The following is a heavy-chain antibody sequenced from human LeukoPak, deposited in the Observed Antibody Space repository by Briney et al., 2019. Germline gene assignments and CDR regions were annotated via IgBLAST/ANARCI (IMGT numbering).Heavy chain of an antibody. V-gene: IGHV3-53*01. D-gene: IGHD2-15*01. CDR1: GFSVSSNA. CDR2: KYIDGDT. J-gene: IGHJ4*02. Sequence: GGSLRLSCAASGFSVSSNAVSWMRQAPGQGLEWVSVKYIDGDTDYVDAVKGRFTISRDNSKNTLFLQMNSLRAEDTAMYYCAKTTYCTGGSCYSGLLEYWGQGTLVIVSS. CDR3: AKTTYCTGGSCYSGLLEY.